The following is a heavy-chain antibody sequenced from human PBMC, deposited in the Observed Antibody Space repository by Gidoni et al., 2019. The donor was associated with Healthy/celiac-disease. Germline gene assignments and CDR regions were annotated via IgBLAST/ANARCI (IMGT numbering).Heavy chain of an antibody. CDR3: AKSPERPEAYYDFWSGYYNFDY. CDR2: ISGSGGST. CDR1: GLTCSSYA. Sequence: EVQLLESGGGLVQPGGSLRLSCEASGLTCSSYAMSWVRQAPGKGLEWVSAISGSGGSTYYADSVKGRFTISRDNSKNTLYLQMNSLRAEDTAVYYCAKSPERPEAYYDFWSGYYNFDYWGQGTLVTVSS. D-gene: IGHD3-3*01. J-gene: IGHJ4*02. V-gene: IGHV3-23*01.